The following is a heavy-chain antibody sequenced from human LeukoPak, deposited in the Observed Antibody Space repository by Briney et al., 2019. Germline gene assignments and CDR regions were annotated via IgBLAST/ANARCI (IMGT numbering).Heavy chain of an antibody. CDR2: IWYDGSNK. CDR1: GFTFSSYG. Sequence: AGGSLRLSCAASGFTFSSYGMHWVRQAPGKGLEWVAVIWYDGSNKYYADSVKGRFTISRDNSKNTLYLQMNSLRAEDTAVYYCAKARNLVVVPAIDYWGQGTLVTVSS. V-gene: IGHV3-33*06. J-gene: IGHJ4*02. CDR3: AKARNLVVVPAIDY. D-gene: IGHD2-2*01.